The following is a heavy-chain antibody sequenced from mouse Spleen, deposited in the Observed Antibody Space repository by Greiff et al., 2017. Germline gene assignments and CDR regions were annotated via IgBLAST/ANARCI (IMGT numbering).Heavy chain of an antibody. CDR3: ARSGGNPYYYAMDY. D-gene: IGHD2-1*01. J-gene: IGHJ4*01. V-gene: IGHV1-69*01. Sequence: QVQLQQPGAELVMPGASVKMSCKASGYTFTDYWMHWVKQRPGQGLEWIGAIDTSDSYTSYNQKFKGKATLTVDESSSTAYMQRSSLTSEDSAVYYCARSGGNPYYYAMDYWGQGTSVTVSS. CDR1: GYTFTDYW. CDR2: IDTSDSYT.